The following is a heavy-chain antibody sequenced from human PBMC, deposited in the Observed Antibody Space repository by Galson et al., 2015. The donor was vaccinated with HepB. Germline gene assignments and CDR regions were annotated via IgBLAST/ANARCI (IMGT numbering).Heavy chain of an antibody. V-gene: IGHV3-30*18. CDR1: GFTFTNYG. D-gene: IGHD1-26*01. J-gene: IGHJ4*02. CDR3: ANGGSGSYCVY. Sequence: SLRLSCAASGFTFTNYGMHWVRQAPGKGLEWVAVISYDGSNKYYADSVKGRFTISRDNSKNTLYLQMNSLRAEDTAVYYCANGGSGSYCVYWGQGTLVTVSS. CDR2: ISYDGSNK.